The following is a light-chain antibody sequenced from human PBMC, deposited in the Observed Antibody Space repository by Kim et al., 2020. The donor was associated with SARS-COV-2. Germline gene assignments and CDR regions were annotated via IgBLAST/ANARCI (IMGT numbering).Light chain of an antibody. CDR1: RIINNY. CDR2: SAS. V-gene: IGKV1-39*01. CDR3: QQTYSTVVT. Sequence: DIQMTQSPSSLSASVGDRVTITCRTGRIINNYLNWYQQKPGKAPKLLISSASSLQSGVPSRFSGSASGTDFTLTISNLQPEDFATYYCQQTYSTVVTFGGGTKLEIK. J-gene: IGKJ4*01.